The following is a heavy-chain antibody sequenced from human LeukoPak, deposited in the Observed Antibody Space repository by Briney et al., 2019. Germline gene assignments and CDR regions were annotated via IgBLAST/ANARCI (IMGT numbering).Heavy chain of an antibody. J-gene: IGHJ4*02. CDR2: IDPEDGET. V-gene: IGHV1-69-2*01. D-gene: IGHD6-25*01. CDR3: ATIYSSENTNAHFDY. CDR1: GFIFSDYY. Sequence: GASVKVSCKASGFIFSDYYIHWVQQAPGKGLEWMGRIDPEDGETVYAEKFQDRVTLTADTSTDTAYMELNSLRSGDTAVFFCATIYSSENTNAHFDYWGQGTLISVSS.